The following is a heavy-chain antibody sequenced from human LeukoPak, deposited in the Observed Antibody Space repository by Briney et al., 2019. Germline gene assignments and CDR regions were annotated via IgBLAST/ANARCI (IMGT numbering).Heavy chain of an antibody. CDR2: IYYSGST. CDR3: AREGHQADIAAAGTGGAFDI. V-gene: IGHV4-39*07. D-gene: IGHD6-13*01. J-gene: IGHJ3*02. CDR1: GGSISSSSYY. Sequence: SETLSLTCTVSGGSISSSSYYWGWIRQPPGKGLEWIGSIYYSGSTYYNPSLKSRVTISVDTSKNQFSLKLSSVTAADTAVYYCAREGHQADIAAAGTGGAFDIWGQGTMVTVSS.